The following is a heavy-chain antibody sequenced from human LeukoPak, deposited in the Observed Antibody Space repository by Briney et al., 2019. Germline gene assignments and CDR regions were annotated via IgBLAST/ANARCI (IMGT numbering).Heavy chain of an antibody. J-gene: IGHJ4*02. CDR3: ARLRSHGTGRVY. V-gene: IGHV1-3*01. Sequence: ASVKVSCKASGYTFTSYAMHWVRQAPGQRLEWMGWINAGNGNTKYSQKFQGRVTITADESTSTAYMELSSLRSEDTAVYYCARLRSHGTGRVYWGQGTLVTVSS. D-gene: IGHD1-1*01. CDR1: GYTFTSYA. CDR2: INAGNGNT.